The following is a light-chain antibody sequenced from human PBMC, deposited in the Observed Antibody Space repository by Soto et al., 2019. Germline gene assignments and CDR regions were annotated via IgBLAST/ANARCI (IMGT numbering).Light chain of an antibody. Sequence: EIVLTQSPGTLSLSPGERATLSCKASQSVSSNFLAWYQRKPGQAPRLLIYGASYRATDITYRFSGSGSGTDFTLTITRLEPEDFAVYYCQQYGTSPPTCGQGTKVEI. CDR3: QQYGTSPPT. V-gene: IGKV3-20*01. CDR2: GAS. J-gene: IGKJ1*01. CDR1: QSVSSNF.